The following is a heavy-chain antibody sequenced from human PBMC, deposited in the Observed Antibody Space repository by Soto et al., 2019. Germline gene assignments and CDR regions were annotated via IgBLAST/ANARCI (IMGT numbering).Heavy chain of an antibody. CDR1: GGSISSYY. J-gene: IGHJ6*02. CDR2: IYYSGST. CDR3: ARDIMGTNYYYYGMDV. Sequence: QVQLQESGPGLVKPSETLSLTCTVSGGSISSYYWSWIRQPPGKGLEWIGYIYYSGSTNYNPSLKSRVTISVDPSKNQSSLKLSSVTAADTAVYYCARDIMGTNYYYYGMDVWGQGTTVTVSS. V-gene: IGHV4-59*01. D-gene: IGHD2-8*01.